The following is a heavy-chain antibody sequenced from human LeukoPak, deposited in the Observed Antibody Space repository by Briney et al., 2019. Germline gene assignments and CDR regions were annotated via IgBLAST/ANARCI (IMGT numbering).Heavy chain of an antibody. D-gene: IGHD6-13*01. Sequence: GGSLRLSCAASGFTFSSYGIHWVRQAPGKGLEWVAFIPNDGSKKYYADSVKGRFTISRDNSKNTLYLQMNSLRVEDTAVYYCAKSHQQQLVLYYFDFWGQGTLVTVSS. CDR3: AKSHQQQLVLYYFDF. CDR1: GFTFSSYG. CDR2: IPNDGSKK. V-gene: IGHV3-30*02. J-gene: IGHJ4*02.